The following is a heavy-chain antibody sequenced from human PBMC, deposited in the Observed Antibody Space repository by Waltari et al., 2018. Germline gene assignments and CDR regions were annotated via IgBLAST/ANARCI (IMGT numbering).Heavy chain of an antibody. CDR2: IYSGGST. CDR3: AREMGGYYDSSGSFDY. Sequence: EVQLVESGGGLIQPGGSLRLSCAASGFTVRSNYMSWVRQAPGKGLEWVSVIYSGGSTYYADSVKGRFTISRDNSKNTLYLQMNSLRAEDTAVYYCAREMGGYYDSSGSFDYWGQGTLVTVSS. CDR1: GFTVRSNY. J-gene: IGHJ4*02. V-gene: IGHV3-53*01. D-gene: IGHD3-22*01.